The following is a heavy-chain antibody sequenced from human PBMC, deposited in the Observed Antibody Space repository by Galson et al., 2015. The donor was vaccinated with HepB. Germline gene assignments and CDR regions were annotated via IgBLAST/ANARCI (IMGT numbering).Heavy chain of an antibody. CDR1: GSALSDLA. V-gene: IGHV1-24*01. CDR3: AILRSFWSGYYSVDN. Sequence: SVKVSCKVSGSALSDLALHWVRQAPGKGPEWMGGFDPEDGETIYAQKFQGRVTMTEDTSTDTAYMELRSLRSDDTAVYYCAILRSFWSGYYSVDNWGQGTLVIVSS. CDR2: FDPEDGET. J-gene: IGHJ4*02. D-gene: IGHD3-3*01.